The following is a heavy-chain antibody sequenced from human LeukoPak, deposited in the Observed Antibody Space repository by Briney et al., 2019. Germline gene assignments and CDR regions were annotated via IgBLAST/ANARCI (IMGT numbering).Heavy chain of an antibody. V-gene: IGHV1-8*01. J-gene: IGHJ3*02. D-gene: IGHD4-17*01. Sequence: ASVKVSCKASGYTFTSYDINWVRQATGQGLEWMGWMNPNSGNTGYAQKFQGKVTMTRNTSISTAYMELSSLRSEDTAVYYCAREPHGDIDAFDIWGQGTMVTVSS. CDR2: MNPNSGNT. CDR3: AREPHGDIDAFDI. CDR1: GYTFTSYD.